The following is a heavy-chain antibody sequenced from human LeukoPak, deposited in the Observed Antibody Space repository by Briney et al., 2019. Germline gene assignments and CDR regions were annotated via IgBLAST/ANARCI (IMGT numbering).Heavy chain of an antibody. CDR1: GGSISSSSYY. D-gene: IGHD6-13*01. CDR2: IYYSGST. CDR3: ARPRIAAAGTRRYFDY. J-gene: IGHJ4*02. Sequence: SETLSLTCTVSGGSISSSSYYWGWIRQPPGKGLEWIGSIYYSGSTYYNPSLKSRVTISVDTSKNQFSLKLSSVTAADTAVYYCARPRIAAAGTRRYFDYWGQGTLVTVSS. V-gene: IGHV4-39*07.